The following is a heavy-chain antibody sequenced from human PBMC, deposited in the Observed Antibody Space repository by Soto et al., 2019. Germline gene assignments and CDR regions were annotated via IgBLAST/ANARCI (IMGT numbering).Heavy chain of an antibody. CDR3: ARDMRGATVLWFDP. CDR2: IYYSGST. D-gene: IGHD1-26*01. Sequence: PSETLSLTCTVSGGSISSYYWSWIRQPPGKGLEWIGYIYYSGSTNYNPSLKSRVTISVDTSKNQFSLKLSSVTAADTAVYYCARDMRGATVLWFDPWGQGTPVTVSS. J-gene: IGHJ5*02. CDR1: GGSISSYY. V-gene: IGHV4-59*01.